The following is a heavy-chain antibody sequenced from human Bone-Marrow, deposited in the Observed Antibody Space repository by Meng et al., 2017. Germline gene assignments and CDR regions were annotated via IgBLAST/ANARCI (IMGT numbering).Heavy chain of an antibody. CDR3: SGHVDY. V-gene: IGHV3-15*01. J-gene: IGHJ4*02. CDR2: MKSNVDGGTV. CDR1: GFTFSNAW. Sequence: GESLKISCAASGFTFSNAWMTWVRQAPGKGLEWIGRMKSNVDGGTVDYAAAVKGRFFISRDDSENTWYLQMNRLKTEDTAVYYCSGHVDYWGQGTLVTVSS.